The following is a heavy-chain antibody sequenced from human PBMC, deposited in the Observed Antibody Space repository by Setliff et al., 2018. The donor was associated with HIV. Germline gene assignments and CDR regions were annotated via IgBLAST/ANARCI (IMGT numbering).Heavy chain of an antibody. J-gene: IGHJ4*02. D-gene: IGHD3-3*01. CDR2: IYYTGST. Sequence: KPSETLSLTCTVSGGSISTYFWSWVRQTPGKGLEWIGYIYYTGSTSYNPSFRIRVTISVDTSKNQFSLKLSSVTAADTAVYYCASLTTDRFLEWLFVYWGQGTLVTVSS. CDR1: GGSISTYF. V-gene: IGHV4-59*08. CDR3: ASLTTDRFLEWLFVY.